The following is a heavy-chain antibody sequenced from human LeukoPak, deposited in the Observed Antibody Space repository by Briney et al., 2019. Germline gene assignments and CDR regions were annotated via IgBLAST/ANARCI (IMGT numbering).Heavy chain of an antibody. Sequence: PSETLSLTCTVSGGSISSYYWSWIRQPPGKGLEWIGYIYYSGSTKYNPSLKSRVTISVDTSKNQFSLKLSSVTAADTAVYYCARSYSSPDYYYMDVWGKGTTVTISS. J-gene: IGHJ6*03. V-gene: IGHV4-59*12. CDR2: IYYSGST. CDR1: GGSISSYY. CDR3: ARSYSSPDYYYMDV. D-gene: IGHD6-13*01.